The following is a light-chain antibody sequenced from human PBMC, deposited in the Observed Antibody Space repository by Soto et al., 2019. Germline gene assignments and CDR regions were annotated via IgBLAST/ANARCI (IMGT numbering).Light chain of an antibody. J-gene: IGLJ3*02. CDR1: SSNIGSNY. CDR3: AAWDDSLSGPRV. V-gene: IGLV1-47*01. CDR2: RNN. Sequence: QSVLTQPPSASGTPGQRVTISCSGSSSNIGSNYVYWYQQLPRTAPKLLIYRNNQRPSGVPDRFSGSKSGTSASLAISGLRSEDGADYYCAAWDDSLSGPRVFGGGTQLTVL.